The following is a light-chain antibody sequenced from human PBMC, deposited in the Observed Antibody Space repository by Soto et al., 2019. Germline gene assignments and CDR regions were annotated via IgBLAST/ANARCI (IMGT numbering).Light chain of an antibody. CDR2: ENN. V-gene: IGLV1-51*02. Sequence: QSVLTQPPSVSAAPGQKVTISCSGRSSNIGNNYVSWYQHLPGTAPKLLIYENNKRPSGIPDRFSGSKSGTSATLDITGLQTGDEADYYCGTWDSSLSAGGVFGGGTKLTVL. CDR3: GTWDSSLSAGGV. J-gene: IGLJ2*01. CDR1: SSNIGNNY.